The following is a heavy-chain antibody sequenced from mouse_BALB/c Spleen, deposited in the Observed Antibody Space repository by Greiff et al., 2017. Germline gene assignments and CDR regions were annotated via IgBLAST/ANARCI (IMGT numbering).Heavy chain of an antibody. CDR1: GYTFTSYW. CDR3: TRLRGNYDWFAY. CDR2: IYPGNSDT. J-gene: IGHJ3*01. Sequence: VQLKQSGTVLARPGASVKMSCKASGYTFTSYWMHWVKQRPGQGLEWIGAIYPGNSDTSYNQKFKGKAKLTAVTSTSTAYMELSSLTNEDSAVYYCTRLRGNYDWFAYWGQGTLVTVSA. D-gene: IGHD2-1*01. V-gene: IGHV1-5*01.